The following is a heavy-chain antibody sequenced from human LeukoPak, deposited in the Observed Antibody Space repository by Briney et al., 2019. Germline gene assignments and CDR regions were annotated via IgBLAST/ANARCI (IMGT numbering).Heavy chain of an antibody. CDR3: ARDPGGGYYALDY. J-gene: IGHJ4*02. Sequence: SETLSLTCTVSGSSISSSSYYWGWIRQPPGKGLEWIGSIYYSGSTYYNPSLKSRVTISVDTSKNQFSLKLSSVTAADTAVYYCARDPGGGYYALDYWGQGIVVTVSS. V-gene: IGHV4-39*07. CDR1: GSSISSSSYY. CDR2: IYYSGST. D-gene: IGHD3-22*01.